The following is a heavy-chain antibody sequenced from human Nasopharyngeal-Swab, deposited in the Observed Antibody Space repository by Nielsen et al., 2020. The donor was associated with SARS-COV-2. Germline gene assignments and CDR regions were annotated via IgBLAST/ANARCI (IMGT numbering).Heavy chain of an antibody. CDR3: ARGYCLIKGCAQSDNYYGVDV. V-gene: IGHV4-39*01. J-gene: IGHJ6*02. CDR1: GGSMISSDHY. Sequence: SETLSLTCSVSGGSMISSDHYWAWIRQTPGKGLEWIGSVFYSGETNYNPALKSRVTVSLDASKNQFSLKLSSVTAADTSVYFCARGYCLIKGCAQSDNYYGVDVWGQGRKVTVSS. D-gene: IGHD2-15*01. CDR2: VFYSGET.